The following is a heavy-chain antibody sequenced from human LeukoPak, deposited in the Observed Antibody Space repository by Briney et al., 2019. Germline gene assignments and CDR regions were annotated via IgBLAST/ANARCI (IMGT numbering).Heavy chain of an antibody. CDR2: IYYSGST. D-gene: IGHD3-9*01. J-gene: IGHJ4*02. CDR1: GGSISSYY. CDR3: ARTLRYFDY. V-gene: IGHV4-59*01. Sequence: PSETLSLTGTVSGGSISSYYWSWIRQPPGKGLEWIGYIYYSGSTNYNPSLKSRVTISVDTSKNQFSLKLSSVTAADTAVYYCARTLRYFDYWGQGTLVTVSS.